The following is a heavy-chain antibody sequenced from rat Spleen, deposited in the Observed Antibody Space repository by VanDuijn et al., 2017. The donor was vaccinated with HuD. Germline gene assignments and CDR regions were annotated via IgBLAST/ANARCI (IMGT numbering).Heavy chain of an antibody. CDR2: INKDGSTM. Sequence: EVKLVESGGGLVQPGRSLKISCAASGFNLNDYWMGWVRQAPGKGLEWIGEINKDGSTMNYAPSLKDKFTISRDNAQNTLYLQMSKLGSEDTAIYYCARFGELRGYFDYWGQGVMVTVSS. CDR3: ARFGELRGYFDY. V-gene: IGHV4-2*01. CDR1: GFNLNDYW. D-gene: IGHD1-4*01. J-gene: IGHJ2*01.